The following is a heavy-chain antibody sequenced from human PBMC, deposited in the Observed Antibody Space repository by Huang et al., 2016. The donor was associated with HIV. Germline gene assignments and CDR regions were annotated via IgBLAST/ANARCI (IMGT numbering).Heavy chain of an antibody. CDR3: AREGQNWLGKPFGALAF. D-gene: IGHD3-16*01. V-gene: IGHV1-69*10. Sequence: QAQLVQSGAAVMKPGSSVRVSCKASGVSFSDYAFSWVRRAPGQGLDWMGGIIPRVVLTNYEPGLQGRVTISADKSANTVYLELTSLRSGDTAVYYCAREGQNWLGKPFGALAFWGQGTEVIVSS. CDR2: IIPRVVLT. CDR1: GVSFSDYA. J-gene: IGHJ4*03.